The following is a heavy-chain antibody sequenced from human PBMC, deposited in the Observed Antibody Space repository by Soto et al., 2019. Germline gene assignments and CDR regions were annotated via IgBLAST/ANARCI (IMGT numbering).Heavy chain of an antibody. V-gene: IGHV3-30-3*01. Sequence: QVQLVESGGGVVQPGRSLRLSCAASGFTFSSYAMHWVRQAPGKGLEWVAVISYDGSNKYYADSVKGRFTISRDNSKNTLYLQMNSLRAEDTAVYYRARDIFGGITMVRGGSHIYYGMDVWGQGTTVTVSS. CDR1: GFTFSSYA. D-gene: IGHD3-10*01. CDR2: ISYDGSNK. CDR3: ARDIFGGITMVRGGSHIYYGMDV. J-gene: IGHJ6*02.